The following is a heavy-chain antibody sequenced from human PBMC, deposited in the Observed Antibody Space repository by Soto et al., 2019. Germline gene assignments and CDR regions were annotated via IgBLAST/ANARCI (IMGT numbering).Heavy chain of an antibody. Sequence: ASVKVSCKASGYTFTSYGISWVRQAPGQGLEWMGWISAYNGNTNYAQKLQGRVTMTTDTSTSTAYMELRSLRPDDTAVYYCASGYSYGGYYGMDVWGQGTTVTVSS. CDR1: GYTFTSYG. CDR3: ASGYSYGGYYGMDV. D-gene: IGHD5-18*01. V-gene: IGHV1-18*01. J-gene: IGHJ6*02. CDR2: ISAYNGNT.